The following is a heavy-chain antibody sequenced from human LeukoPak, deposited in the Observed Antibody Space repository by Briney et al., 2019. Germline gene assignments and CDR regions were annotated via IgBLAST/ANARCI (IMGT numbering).Heavy chain of an antibody. V-gene: IGHV3-23*01. CDR3: AKHGYYDFWTGGFDC. CDR2: ISRSGGST. J-gene: IGHJ4*01. Sequence: GGILSRSCAASGFPFSGYAMSWLRQARGKGLEWVSAISRSGGSTYYESSVKGLFAISRDNSKNTLYLQMNSLRAEDTAVYYCAKHGYYDFWTGGFDCWGHGTLVTVSS. D-gene: IGHD3-3*01. CDR1: GFPFSGYA.